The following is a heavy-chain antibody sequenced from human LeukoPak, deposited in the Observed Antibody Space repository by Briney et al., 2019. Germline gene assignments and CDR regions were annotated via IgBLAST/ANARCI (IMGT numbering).Heavy chain of an antibody. V-gene: IGHV4-59*01. Sequence: SETLSLTCTVSGGSISSYYWSWIRQPPGKGLEWIGYIYYSGSTNYNPSLKSRVTISVDTSKNQFSLKLSSVTAADTAVYYCARGGYSSSWSVLDYWGQGTLVTVSS. CDR3: ARGGYSSSWSVLDY. J-gene: IGHJ4*02. CDR2: IYYSGST. D-gene: IGHD6-13*01. CDR1: GGSISSYY.